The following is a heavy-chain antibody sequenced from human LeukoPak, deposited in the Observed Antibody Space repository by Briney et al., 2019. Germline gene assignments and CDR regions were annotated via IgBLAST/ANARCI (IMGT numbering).Heavy chain of an antibody. Sequence: KPGGPLRFSGAPSGFTFSTYALHWFRQAPGKGLEGVAVIWSDSTNKYYADSVRGRFTISRDNSKNTLYLQMSSLRAEDTAMYYCARDRLTTVTTFHFDYWGQGTLVTVSS. CDR3: ARDRLTTVTTFHFDY. D-gene: IGHD4-17*01. CDR2: IWSDSTNK. J-gene: IGHJ4*02. V-gene: IGHV3-33*01. CDR1: GFTFSTYA.